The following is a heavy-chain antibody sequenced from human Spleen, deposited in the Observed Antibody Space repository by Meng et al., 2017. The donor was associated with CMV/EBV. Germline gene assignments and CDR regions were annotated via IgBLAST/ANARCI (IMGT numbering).Heavy chain of an antibody. CDR2: IYTGGSA. CDR3: ARRTPPPIAAVGSYGMGV. V-gene: IGHV3-66*02. J-gene: IGHJ6*02. D-gene: IGHD6-13*01. Sequence: GESLKISCAASRFIFSDYSMTWIRQAPGKGLEWVSVIYTGGSAYYADSVKGRFTISRDNSKNTLYLQMNSLRAEDTAVYYCARRTPPPIAAVGSYGMGVWGQGTTVTVSS. CDR1: RFIFSDYS.